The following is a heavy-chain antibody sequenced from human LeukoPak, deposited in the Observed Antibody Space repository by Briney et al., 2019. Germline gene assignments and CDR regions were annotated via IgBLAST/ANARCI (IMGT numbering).Heavy chain of an antibody. V-gene: IGHV4-4*02. J-gene: IGHJ4*02. D-gene: IGHD5-12*01. CDR3: ARGGIRGYSAFDNLDF. Sequence: SETLSLTCAVSGGSISSSNWWSWVRQPPGKGLEWIGYVYYGGSTNYNPSLKSRVSMSVDTSKNQFSLTLTSVTVADTAFYYCARGGIRGYSAFDNLDFWGLGTHVTVSS. CDR2: VYYGGST. CDR1: GGSISSSNW.